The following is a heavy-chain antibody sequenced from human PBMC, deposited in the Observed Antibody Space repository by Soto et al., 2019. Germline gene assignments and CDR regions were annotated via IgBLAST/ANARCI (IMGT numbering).Heavy chain of an antibody. CDR3: ARHPREWLGYYFDY. Sequence: PSETLSLTCTVSGGSISSYYWSWIRQPPGKGLEWIGYIYYSGSTNYNPSLKSRVTISVDTSKNQFSLKLSSVTAADTAVYYCARHPREWLGYYFDYWGQGTLVTVSS. V-gene: IGHV4-59*01. J-gene: IGHJ4*02. CDR2: IYYSGST. CDR1: GGSISSYY. D-gene: IGHD6-19*01.